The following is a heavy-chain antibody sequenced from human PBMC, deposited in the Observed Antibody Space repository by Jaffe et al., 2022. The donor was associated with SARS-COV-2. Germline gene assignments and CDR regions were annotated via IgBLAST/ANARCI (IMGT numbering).Heavy chain of an antibody. CDR2: IKQDEGQK. J-gene: IGHJ2*01. CDR3: ARGNTNSFPLGYLDL. CDR1: GFPFSSYW. D-gene: IGHD2-2*01. V-gene: IGHV3-7*01. Sequence: EVQLVESGGGLVQPGGSLRLSCEASGFPFSSYWMTWVRQAPGKGLEWVATIKQDEGQKYYVDSVMGRFTVSRDNAKNSVFLQMNNLRVKDTAHYYCARGNTNSFPLGYLDLWGRGTPVSVSS.